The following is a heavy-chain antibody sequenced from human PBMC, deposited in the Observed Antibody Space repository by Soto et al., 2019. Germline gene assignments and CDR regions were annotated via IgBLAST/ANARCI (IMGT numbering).Heavy chain of an antibody. CDR3: AIPYYYGSGSSRARYDY. J-gene: IGHJ4*02. D-gene: IGHD3-10*01. Sequence: ETLSLTCAVYGGSFSGYYWSWIRQPPGKGLEWIGEINHSGSTNYNPSLKSRVTISVDTSKNQFSLKLSSVTAADTAVYYCAIPYYYGSGSSRARYDYWGQGTLVTVSS. V-gene: IGHV4-34*01. CDR1: GGSFSGYY. CDR2: INHSGST.